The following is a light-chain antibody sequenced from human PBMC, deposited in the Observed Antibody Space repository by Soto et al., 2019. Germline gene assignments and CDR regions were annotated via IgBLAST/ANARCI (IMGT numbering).Light chain of an antibody. Sequence: DIQMAQAPSSLSASVGDRVTITCQASQGIYNYLNWYQQKPGKAPKLLISEASSLDSGVPSRFSGSGSGTEYVLSISSLQPEDFATYYCQQYDTYSTFGGGTSVEIK. CDR1: QGIYNY. J-gene: IGKJ4*01. CDR3: QQYDTYST. V-gene: IGKV1-33*01. CDR2: EAS.